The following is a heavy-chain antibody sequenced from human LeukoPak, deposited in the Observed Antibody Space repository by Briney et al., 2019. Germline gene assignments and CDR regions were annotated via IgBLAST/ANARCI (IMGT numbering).Heavy chain of an antibody. CDR2: ISGSGGST. CDR1: GFTFSSYA. CDR3: AKANGQKWYSSSWYDY. V-gene: IGHV3-23*01. Sequence: PGGSLRLSCAASGFTFSSYAMSWVRQAPGKGLEWVSAISGSGGSTYYADSVKGRFTISRDNSKNTLYLQMNSLRAEDTAVYYCAKANGQKWYSSSWYDYWGQGTLVTVSS. J-gene: IGHJ4*02. D-gene: IGHD6-13*01.